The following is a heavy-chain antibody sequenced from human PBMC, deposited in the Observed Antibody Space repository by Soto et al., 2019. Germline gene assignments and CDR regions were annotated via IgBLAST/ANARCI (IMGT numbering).Heavy chain of an antibody. CDR2: MNPNSGNT. D-gene: IGHD1-7*01. Sequence: ASVKVSCKASGYTFTGYDINWVRQATGQGLEWMGWMNPNSGNTGYAQKFQGRVTMTRNTSISIAYMELSSLRSEDTAVHYCARSLYNWNYVSLDPWGQGTLVTVSS. J-gene: IGHJ5*02. CDR3: ARSLYNWNYVSLDP. V-gene: IGHV1-8*01. CDR1: GYTFTGYD.